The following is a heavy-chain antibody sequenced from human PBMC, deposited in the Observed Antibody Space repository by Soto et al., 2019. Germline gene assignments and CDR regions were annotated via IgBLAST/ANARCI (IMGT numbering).Heavy chain of an antibody. CDR2: INPNGGVT. J-gene: IGHJ4*02. CDR3: ARXLNPYFGPGSLHGFFDY. D-gene: IGHD3-10*01. V-gene: IGHV1-2*02. Sequence: VASVKVSCKASGYAFIDHYIHWLRQAPGQGLQWMGWINPNGGVTKVSQKFQGRVTMTGDTSINTVYMDMGGLTSDDMAVYYCARXLNPYFGPGSLHGFFDYWGQGTLVTVSS. CDR1: GYAFIDHY.